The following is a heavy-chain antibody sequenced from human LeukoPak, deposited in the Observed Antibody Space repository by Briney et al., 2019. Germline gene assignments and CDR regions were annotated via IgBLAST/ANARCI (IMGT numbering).Heavy chain of an antibody. CDR2: INHSGST. J-gene: IGHJ6*02. V-gene: IGHV4-34*01. CDR3: ARGVTNGMDV. Sequence: SETLSLTCAVYGGSFSGYYWSWIRQPPGKGLEWIGEINHSGSTNYNPPLKSRVTISVDTSKNQFSLKLSSVTAADTAVYYCARGVTNGMDVWGQGTTVTVSS. CDR1: GGSFSGYY. D-gene: IGHD4-17*01.